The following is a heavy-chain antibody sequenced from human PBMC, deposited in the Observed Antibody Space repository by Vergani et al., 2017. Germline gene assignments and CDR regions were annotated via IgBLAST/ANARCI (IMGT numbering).Heavy chain of an antibody. D-gene: IGHD6-13*01. CDR2: IHYSENT. Sequence: QVQLQESGPGLVKSSETLSLTCSVSFDSIRNLYCNWIRQPPGKGLEWIGSIHYSENTNYNPSLKTRVTISVDTSKNQFSLTLTSVTAADSAIYYCAGDTHSWQRADRWGKGLLVSVSS. CDR1: FDSIRNLY. CDR3: AGDTHSWQRADR. J-gene: IGHJ5*02. V-gene: IGHV4-59*11.